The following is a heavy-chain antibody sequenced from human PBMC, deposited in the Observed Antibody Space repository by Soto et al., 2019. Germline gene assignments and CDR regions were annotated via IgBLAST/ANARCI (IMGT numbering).Heavy chain of an antibody. Sequence: GGSLRLSCAASGFTFSSYGMHWVRQAPGKGLEWVAVISYDGSNKYYADSVKGRFTISRDNSKNTLYLQMNSLRAEDTAVYYCAKGAARPGLSVYWGQGTLVTVSS. V-gene: IGHV3-30*18. D-gene: IGHD6-6*01. CDR3: AKGAARPGLSVY. CDR1: GFTFSSYG. CDR2: ISYDGSNK. J-gene: IGHJ4*02.